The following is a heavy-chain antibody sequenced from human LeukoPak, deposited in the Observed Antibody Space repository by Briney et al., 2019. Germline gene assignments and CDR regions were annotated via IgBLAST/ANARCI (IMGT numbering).Heavy chain of an antibody. CDR1: GYTFTSYG. CDR2: ISAYNGNT. V-gene: IGHV1-18*01. CDR3: ARETLIVGATNAYYYYYMDV. J-gene: IGHJ6*03. Sequence: ASVKVSCKASGYTFTSYGISWVRQAPGQGLEWMGWISAYNGNTNYAQKLQGRVTMTTDTSTSTAYMELRSLRSDDTAVYYCARETLIVGATNAYYYYYMDVWGKGTTVTVSS. D-gene: IGHD1-26*01.